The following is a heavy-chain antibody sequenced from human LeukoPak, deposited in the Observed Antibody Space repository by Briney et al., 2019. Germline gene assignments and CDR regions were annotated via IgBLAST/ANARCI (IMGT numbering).Heavy chain of an antibody. V-gene: IGHV4-59*12. CDR1: GGSISSYY. Sequence: SETLSLTCTVSGGSISSYYWSWIRQPPGKGLEWIGYIYYSGSTNYNPSLKSRVTISVDTSKNQFSLKLSSVTAADTAVYYCARGRGGQGYDFWSGYITYYYYYMDVWGKGTTVTVSS. CDR3: ARGRGGQGYDFWSGYITYYYYYMDV. CDR2: IYYSGST. D-gene: IGHD3-3*01. J-gene: IGHJ6*03.